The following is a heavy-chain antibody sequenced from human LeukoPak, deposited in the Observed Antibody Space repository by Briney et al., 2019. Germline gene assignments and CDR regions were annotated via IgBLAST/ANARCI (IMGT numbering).Heavy chain of an antibody. CDR2: INPNSGGT. D-gene: IGHD5-18*01. CDR3: ARPQSRGYSYGWDFDY. CDR1: GYTXTGYY. J-gene: IGHJ4*02. V-gene: IGHV1-2*02. Sequence: GASVKVSCKASGYTXTGYYMHWVRQAPGQGLEWMGWINPNSGGTNYAQKFQGRVTMTRDTSISTAYMELSRLRSNDTAVYYCARPQSRGYSYGWDFDYWGQGTLVTVSS.